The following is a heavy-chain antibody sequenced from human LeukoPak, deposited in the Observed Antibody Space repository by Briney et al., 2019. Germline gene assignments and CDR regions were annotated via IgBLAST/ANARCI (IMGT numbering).Heavy chain of an antibody. J-gene: IGHJ5*02. V-gene: IGHV4-34*01. CDR3: ARHMPAITMVRGVISGWFDP. D-gene: IGHD3-10*01. CDR2: INHSGST. CDR1: GGSFSGYY. Sequence: SETLSLTCAVYGGSFSGYYWSWIRQPPGKGLEWIGEINHSGSTNYNPSLKSRVTISVDTSKNQFSLKLSSVTAADTAVYYCARHMPAITMVRGVISGWFDPWGQGTLVTVSS.